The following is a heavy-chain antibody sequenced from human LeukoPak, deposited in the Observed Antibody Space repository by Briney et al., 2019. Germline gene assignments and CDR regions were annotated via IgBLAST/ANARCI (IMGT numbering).Heavy chain of an antibody. CDR1: GGSISSYY. V-gene: IGHV4-59*01. J-gene: IGHJ6*04. CDR3: ARDVITMVRGVTPLYYYYGMDV. CDR2: IYYSGST. Sequence: SETLSLTCTVSGGSISSYYWSWIRQPPGKGLEWIGYIYYSGSTNYNPSLKSRVTISVDTSKNQFSLKLSSVTAADTAVYYCARDVITMVRGVTPLYYYYGMDVWGKGTTVTVSS. D-gene: IGHD3-10*01.